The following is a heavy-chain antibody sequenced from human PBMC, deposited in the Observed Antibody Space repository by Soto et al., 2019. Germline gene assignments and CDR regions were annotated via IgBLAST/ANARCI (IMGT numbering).Heavy chain of an antibody. Sequence: EVQLVESGGGLVQPGGSLRLSCVASGFTFRSYWMHWVRQAPGKGLVWVSHINGDGSTTSYADSVKGRFTISRDNAKNTVNLQMNSLRDEDTAVYYCARGGGYSYGYIGYWGQGTLVTVSS. CDR1: GFTFRSYW. CDR3: ARGGGYSYGYIGY. V-gene: IGHV3-74*01. J-gene: IGHJ4*02. D-gene: IGHD5-18*01. CDR2: INGDGSTT.